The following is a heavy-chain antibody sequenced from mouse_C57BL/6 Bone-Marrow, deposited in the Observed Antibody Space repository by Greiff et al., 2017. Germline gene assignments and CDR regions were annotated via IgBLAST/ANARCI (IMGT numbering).Heavy chain of an antibody. J-gene: IGHJ4*01. CDR1: GFSLTSYA. CDR2: IWTGGGT. CDR3: ARGPLYYDGYYAMDY. V-gene: IGHV2-9-1*01. Sequence: VMLVESGPGLVAPSQSLSITCTVSGFSLTSYAISWVRQPPGKGLEWLGVIWTGGGTNYKSALKSRLSISKDNSKSQVFLKMNSLQTDDTARYYCARGPLYYDGYYAMDYWGQGTSVTVSS. D-gene: IGHD2-4*01.